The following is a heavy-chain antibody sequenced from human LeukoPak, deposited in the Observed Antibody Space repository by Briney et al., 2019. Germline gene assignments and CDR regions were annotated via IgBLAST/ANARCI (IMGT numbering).Heavy chain of an antibody. CDR1: GGSISSYY. CDR3: ARDVGFNGYSHFDY. J-gene: IGHJ4*02. Sequence: SETLSLTCTVSGGSISSYYWSWIRQPPGKGLEWIGYIYYGGSTNYNPSLKSRVTISVDTSKNQFSLKLSSVTAADTAVYYCARDVGFNGYSHFDYWGQGTLVTVSS. V-gene: IGHV4-59*01. D-gene: IGHD5-24*01. CDR2: IYYGGST.